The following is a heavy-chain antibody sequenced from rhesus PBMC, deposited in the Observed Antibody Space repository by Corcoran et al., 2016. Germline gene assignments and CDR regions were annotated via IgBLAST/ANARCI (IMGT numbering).Heavy chain of an antibody. CDR3: ARSWSDYSFSFYY. Sequence: QLQLQESGPGLVKPSETLSLTCAVSGGSISSNYWSWSPQPPGKGLGWIGRIYGSGGSTDSNPSLKSRVTISTDTSKNPFSLKLSSVTAAVTAVYYFARSWSDYSFSFYYWGQGVLVTVSS. D-gene: IGHD3-22*01. CDR2: IYGSGGST. J-gene: IGHJ4*01. V-gene: IGHV4-173*01. CDR1: GGSISSNY.